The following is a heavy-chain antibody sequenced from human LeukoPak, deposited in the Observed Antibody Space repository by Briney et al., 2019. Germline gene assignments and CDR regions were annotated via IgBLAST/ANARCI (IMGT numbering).Heavy chain of an antibody. CDR3: ARVPGIAWESDAFDI. D-gene: IGHD6-13*01. CDR2: IWYDGDNK. V-gene: IGHV3-33*01. J-gene: IGHJ3*02. CDR1: GFTFSSYG. Sequence: PGGSLRLSCAASGFTFSSYGMHWVRQAPGKGLEWVAVIWYDGDNKYYADSVKGRFTISRDNAKNSLYLQMNSLRAEDTAVYYCARVPGIAWESDAFDIWGQGTMVTASS.